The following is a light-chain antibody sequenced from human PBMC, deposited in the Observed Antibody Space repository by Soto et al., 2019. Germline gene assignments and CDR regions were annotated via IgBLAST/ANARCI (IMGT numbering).Light chain of an antibody. CDR1: SSDVGAYNY. J-gene: IGLJ1*01. Sequence: QSALTQPASVSGSPGQSITISCTGTSSDVGAYNYVSWFQQHPDKVPKLTIYEVSNRPSGVSNRFSGSKSGNTASLTISGLRAEDEADYYCSSYRSTSNYVFGSGTKVTV. CDR3: SSYRSTSNYV. CDR2: EVS. V-gene: IGLV2-14*01.